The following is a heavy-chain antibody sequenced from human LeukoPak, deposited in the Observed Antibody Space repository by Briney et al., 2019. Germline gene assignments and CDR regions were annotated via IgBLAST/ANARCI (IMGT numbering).Heavy chain of an antibody. V-gene: IGHV3-7*04. CDR3: ARDIEAAGLFLDY. J-gene: IGHJ4*02. Sequence: NMNYDGSEKYYVDSVKGRFTISRDNAKNSLYLQMNSLRAEDTAVYYCARDIEAAGLFLDYWGQGTLVTVSS. CDR2: MNYDGSEK. D-gene: IGHD6-13*01.